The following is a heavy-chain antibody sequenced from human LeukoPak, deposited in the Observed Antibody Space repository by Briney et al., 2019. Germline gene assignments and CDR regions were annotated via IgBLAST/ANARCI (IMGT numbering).Heavy chain of an antibody. Sequence: PSETLSLTCTVSGYSISSGYYWGWIRQPPGKGLEWIGSIYHSGSTYYNPSLKSRVTISVDTSKNQFSLKLSSVTAADTAVYYCARDLSIVVVVAANHWFDPWGQGTLVTVSS. V-gene: IGHV4-38-2*02. CDR3: ARDLSIVVVVAANHWFDP. J-gene: IGHJ5*02. D-gene: IGHD2-15*01. CDR2: IYHSGST. CDR1: GYSISSGYY.